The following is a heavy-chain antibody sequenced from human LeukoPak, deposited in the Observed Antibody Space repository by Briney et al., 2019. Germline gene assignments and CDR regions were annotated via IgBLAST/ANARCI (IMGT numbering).Heavy chain of an antibody. D-gene: IGHD6-13*01. J-gene: IGHJ5*02. V-gene: IGHV5-51*01. Sequence: GESLKISCKGSGYSFTSYWIGWVRQMPGKGLEWMGIIYPGDSDTIYSPSFQGQVTISADKFISTASLQWSSLKASDTAMYYCARRKRRIAAAGGWFDPWGQGTLVTVSS. CDR1: GYSFTSYW. CDR3: ARRKRRIAAAGGWFDP. CDR2: IYPGDSDT.